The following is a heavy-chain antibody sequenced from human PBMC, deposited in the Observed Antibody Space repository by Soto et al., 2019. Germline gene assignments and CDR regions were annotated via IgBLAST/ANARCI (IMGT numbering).Heavy chain of an antibody. CDR1: GGSISSGDYY. Sequence: SETLSLTCTVSGGSISSGDYYWSWISQPPGKGLEWIGYIYYSGSTYYNPSLKSRVTISVDTSKNQFSLKLSSVTAADTAVYYCASFGVASMNWFDPWGQGTLVTVSS. D-gene: IGHD3-3*01. CDR3: ASFGVASMNWFDP. J-gene: IGHJ5*02. CDR2: IYYSGST. V-gene: IGHV4-30-4*01.